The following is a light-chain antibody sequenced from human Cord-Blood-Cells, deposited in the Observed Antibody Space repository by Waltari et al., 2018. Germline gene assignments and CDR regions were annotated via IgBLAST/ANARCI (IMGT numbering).Light chain of an antibody. CDR2: DGS. CDR1: TCTVGAHHY. CDR3: SSYTSSSTLV. V-gene: IGLV2-14*03. Sequence: QAALAQPAPASRSPVQSTTIPCTGTTCTVGAHHYVACYQHPPGKPPKLMIYDGSNRPSGVSNRFSGSKSGNTAPLTISGLQAEDDVDYYCSSYTSSSTLVFGGGTKLTVL. J-gene: IGLJ2*01.